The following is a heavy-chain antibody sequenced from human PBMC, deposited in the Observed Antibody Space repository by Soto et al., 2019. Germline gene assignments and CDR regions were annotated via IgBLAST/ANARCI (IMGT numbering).Heavy chain of an antibody. V-gene: IGHV1-69*01. CDR3: ARTAPMDAGDKYYYDF. D-gene: IGHD4-17*01. CDR1: GGTFSTFG. CDR2: IIPFFGTA. Sequence: QVQLVQSGAEVKKTGSSVKVSCKTSGGTFSTFGISWVRQAPGQGLEWMGGIIPFFGTAEYSQKFEDRITLTADESTNTAYMVLRSLTSEHTAIYYCARTAPMDAGDKYYYDFWGQGALVTVSS. J-gene: IGHJ4*02.